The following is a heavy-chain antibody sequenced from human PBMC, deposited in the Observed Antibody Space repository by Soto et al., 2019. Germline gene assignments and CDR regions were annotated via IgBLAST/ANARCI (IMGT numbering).Heavy chain of an antibody. D-gene: IGHD1-26*01. CDR1: GYTFTSYY. CDR3: AREYYPHYPPDY. Sequence: QVQLVQSGAEVKKPGASVKVSCKASGYTFTSYYMHWVRQAPGQGLEWMGIINPSGGSTSYAQKFQGRGTMTRDTSTSTVYMELSSLRSEDTAVYYCAREYYPHYPPDYWGQGTLVTVSS. CDR2: INPSGGST. J-gene: IGHJ4*02. V-gene: IGHV1-46*03.